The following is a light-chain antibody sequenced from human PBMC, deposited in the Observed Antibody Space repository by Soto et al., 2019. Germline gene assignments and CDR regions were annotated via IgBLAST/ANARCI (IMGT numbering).Light chain of an antibody. J-gene: IGKJ4*01. CDR3: LQDYNYPLT. Sequence: AIQMTQSPSSLSASVGDRVIITCRASQGIRNDLGWYQQKPGKAPKLLIYGASSLQSGVPSRFSGSGSGTDFTLTISSLQPEDFATYYCLQDYNYPLTFGGGTKVQIK. V-gene: IGKV1-6*01. CDR1: QGIRND. CDR2: GAS.